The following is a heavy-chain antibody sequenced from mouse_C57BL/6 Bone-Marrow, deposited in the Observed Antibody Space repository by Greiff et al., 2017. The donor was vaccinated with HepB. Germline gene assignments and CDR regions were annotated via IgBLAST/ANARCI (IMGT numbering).Heavy chain of an antibody. V-gene: IGHV2-2*01. CDR2: IWSGGST. Sequence: VQRVESGPGLVQPSQSLSITCTVSGFSLTSYGVHWVRQSPGKGLEWLGVIWSGGSTDYNAAFISRLSISKDNSKSQVFFKMNSLQADDTAIYYCARRLIIITTVTSYAMDYWGQGTSVTVSS. D-gene: IGHD1-1*01. CDR1: GFSLTSYG. CDR3: ARRLIIITTVTSYAMDY. J-gene: IGHJ4*01.